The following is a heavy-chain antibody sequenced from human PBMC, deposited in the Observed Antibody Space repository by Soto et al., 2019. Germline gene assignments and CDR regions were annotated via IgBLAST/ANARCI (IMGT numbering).Heavy chain of an antibody. V-gene: IGHV3-23*01. CDR1: GLTFSSYA. J-gene: IGHJ4*02. D-gene: IGHD3-22*01. Sequence: EVQLLESGGGLVQPGGSLRLSCAASGLTFSSYAMSWVRQAPGKGLEWVSGISGSGISTYYADSVKGRFTISRDNSKNQLYLQMNSLRAEDTAVYYCAKNSESSAYSSFDYWGQGTLVTVSS. CDR2: ISGSGIST. CDR3: AKNSESSAYSSFDY.